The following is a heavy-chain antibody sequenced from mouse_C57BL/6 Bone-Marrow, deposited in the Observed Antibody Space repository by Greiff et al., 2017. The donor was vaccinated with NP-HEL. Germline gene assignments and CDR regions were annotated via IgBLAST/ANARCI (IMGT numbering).Heavy chain of an antibody. CDR2: IRLKSDNYAT. D-gene: IGHD1-1*01. Sequence: EVKLMESGGGLVQPGGSMKLSCVASGFTFSNYWMNWVRQSPEKGLEWVAQIRLKSDNYATHYAESVKGRFTISRDDSKSSVYLQMNNLRAEDTGIYYCTAYGSSLWYFDVWGTGTTVTVSS. V-gene: IGHV6-3*01. J-gene: IGHJ1*03. CDR1: GFTFSNYW. CDR3: TAYGSSLWYFDV.